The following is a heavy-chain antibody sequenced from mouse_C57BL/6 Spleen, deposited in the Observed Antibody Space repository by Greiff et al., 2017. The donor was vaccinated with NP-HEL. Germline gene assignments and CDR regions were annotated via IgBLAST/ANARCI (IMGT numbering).Heavy chain of an antibody. CDR2: IYPGDGDT. V-gene: IGHV1-82*01. CDR3: AIFYIAMDY. D-gene: IGHD1-1*01. Sequence: QVQLKESGPELVKPGASVKISCKASGYAFSSSWMNWVKQRPGKGLEWIGRIYPGDGDTNYNGKFKGKATLTADKSSSTAYMQLSSLTSEDSAVYFCAIFYIAMDYWGQGTSVTVSS. J-gene: IGHJ4*01. CDR1: GYAFSSSW.